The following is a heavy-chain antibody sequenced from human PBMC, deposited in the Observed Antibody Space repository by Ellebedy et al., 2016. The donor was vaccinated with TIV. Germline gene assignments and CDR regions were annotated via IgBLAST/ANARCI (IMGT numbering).Heavy chain of an antibody. Sequence: SVKVSCXASGGTFSSYAISWVRQAPGQGLEWMGGIIPIFGTANYAQKFQGRVTMTTDTSTSTAYMELRSLRSDDTAVYYCARIAVAGLGYWGQGTLVTVSS. D-gene: IGHD6-19*01. CDR2: IIPIFGTA. CDR3: ARIAVAGLGY. V-gene: IGHV1-69*05. J-gene: IGHJ4*02. CDR1: GGTFSSYA.